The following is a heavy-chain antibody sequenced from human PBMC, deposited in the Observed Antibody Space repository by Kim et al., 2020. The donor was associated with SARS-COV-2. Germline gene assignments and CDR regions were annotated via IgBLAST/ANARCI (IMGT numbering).Heavy chain of an antibody. J-gene: IGHJ6*02. CDR3: ARRGYYGSGSYYSHYYYGMDV. Sequence: SETLSLTCTVSGGSISSSSYYWGWIRQPPGKGLEWNGSIYYSGSTYYNPSLKSRVTISVDTSKNQFSLKLSSVTAADTAVYYCARRGYYGSGSYYSHYYYGMDVWGQGTTVTVSS. V-gene: IGHV4-39*01. D-gene: IGHD3-10*01. CDR2: IYYSGST. CDR1: GGSISSSSYY.